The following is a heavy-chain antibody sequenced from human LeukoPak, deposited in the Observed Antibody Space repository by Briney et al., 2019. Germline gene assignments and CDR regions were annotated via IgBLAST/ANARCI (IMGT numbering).Heavy chain of an antibody. J-gene: IGHJ4*02. D-gene: IGHD6-19*01. Sequence: ASVKLSCKASGYTFTTYGVSWVRQAHGPGVELMGWISPYNGNTDYAQNLHGRATLTTDTSTSTAYMELRSLRSDDTAVYFCARAGNSWLDYKAVYYFDCWDQGTLVIVSS. CDR1: GYTFTTYG. CDR2: ISPYNGNT. V-gene: IGHV1-18*01. CDR3: ARAGNSWLDYKAVYYFDC.